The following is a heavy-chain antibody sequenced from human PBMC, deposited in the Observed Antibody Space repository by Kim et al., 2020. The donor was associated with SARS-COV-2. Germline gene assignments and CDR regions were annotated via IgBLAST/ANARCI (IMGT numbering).Heavy chain of an antibody. Sequence: SETLSLTCTVSGGSVSSYYWSWIRQPAGKGLEWIGRIYTSGSTNYNPSLKSRVTMSVDTSKNQFSLKLSSVTAADTAVYYCARTLSPYYYGSGTLYGMDVLGQGTTVTVSS. CDR3: ARTLSPYYYGSGTLYGMDV. CDR1: GGSVSSYY. D-gene: IGHD3-10*01. J-gene: IGHJ6*02. V-gene: IGHV4-4*07. CDR2: IYTSGST.